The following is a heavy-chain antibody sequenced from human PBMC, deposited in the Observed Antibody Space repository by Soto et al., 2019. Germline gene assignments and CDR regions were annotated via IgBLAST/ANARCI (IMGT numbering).Heavy chain of an antibody. CDR2: INAGNGNT. CDR1: GYTFTSYA. V-gene: IGHV1-3*01. D-gene: IGHD6-19*01. Sequence: ASVKVSCKASGYTFTSYAMHWVRQAPGQRLEWMGWINAGNGNTKYSQKFQGRVTITRDTSASTAYKELSSLRSEDTAVYYCARPGIAVAGTSWFGPWGQGTLVTVSS. J-gene: IGHJ5*02. CDR3: ARPGIAVAGTSWFGP.